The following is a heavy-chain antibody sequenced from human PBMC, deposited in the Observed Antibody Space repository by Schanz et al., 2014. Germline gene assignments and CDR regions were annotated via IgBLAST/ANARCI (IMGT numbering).Heavy chain of an antibody. D-gene: IGHD1-26*01. V-gene: IGHV3-48*02. CDR3: ARRYSGRYSFDY. CDR2: ISGSGNTI. CDR1: GFTFSSHS. Sequence: EVQLVESGGNLVQPGGSLRLSCVASGFTFSSHSMNWVRQAPGQGLEWLSYISGSGNTIYYADSVKGRFTISRDNAKNSLSLQMDRLRDEDTAVYYCARRYSGRYSFDYWGQGTLVAVSS. J-gene: IGHJ4*02.